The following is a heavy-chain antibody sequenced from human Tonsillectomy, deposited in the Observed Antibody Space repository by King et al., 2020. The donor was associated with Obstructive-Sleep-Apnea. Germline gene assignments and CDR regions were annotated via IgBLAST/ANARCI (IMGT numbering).Heavy chain of an antibody. CDR2: IYYSGST. D-gene: IGHD3-3*01. V-gene: IGHV4-39*07. CDR1: GGSISSSSYY. Sequence: LQLQESGPGLVKPSETLSLTCSVSGGSISSSSYYWGWIRQPPGKGLEWIGTIYYSGSTYYNPSLMSLVTISVDTSKNQFSLKLSSVTAADTAVYYCARVGLTIFGVVYGLDVWGQGTTVTVSS. CDR3: ARVGLTIFGVVYGLDV. J-gene: IGHJ6*02.